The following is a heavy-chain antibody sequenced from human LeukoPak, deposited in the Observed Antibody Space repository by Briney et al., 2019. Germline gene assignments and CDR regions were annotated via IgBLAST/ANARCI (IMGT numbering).Heavy chain of an antibody. CDR2: IYTRGST. CDR1: GGSICSYV. D-gene: IGHD6-13*01. Sequence: SETLSLSCTVSGGSICSYVGSWIREPAGKGLGWSGRIYTRGSTNYNPSLKSRVSMSVDTSKKQFSLKLSSVTAADTAVYYCARLSSSWYQDWYFDLWGRGTLVTVSS. CDR3: ARLSSSWYQDWYFDL. V-gene: IGHV4-4*07. J-gene: IGHJ2*01.